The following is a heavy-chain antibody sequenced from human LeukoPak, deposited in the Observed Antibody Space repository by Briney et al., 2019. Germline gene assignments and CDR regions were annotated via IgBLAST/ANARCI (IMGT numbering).Heavy chain of an antibody. CDR3: ARVRGGFDY. J-gene: IGHJ4*02. CDR1: GDSISRGGSY. V-gene: IGHV4-39*01. D-gene: IGHD3-16*01. CDR2: IYYSGST. Sequence: PSETLSLTCTVSGDSISRGGSYWGWVRQPPGKGLEWIGSIYYSGSTYYDPSLKSRVTISVDTSQNQFSLKLSSVTAADTAVYYCARVRGGFDYWGQGTLVTVSS.